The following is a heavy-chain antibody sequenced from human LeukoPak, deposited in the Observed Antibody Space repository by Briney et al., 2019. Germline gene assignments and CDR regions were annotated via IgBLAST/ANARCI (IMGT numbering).Heavy chain of an antibody. D-gene: IGHD6-19*01. CDR2: ISGSGGST. CDR1: GFTFSSYA. V-gene: IGHV3-23*01. CDR3: ARRSSGWTYYFDY. J-gene: IGHJ4*02. Sequence: GGSLRLSCAASGFTFSSYAMSWVRQAPGKGLEWVSAISGSGGSTYYADSVKGRFTISRDNSKNTLYLQMNSLRTEDMAVYYCARRSSGWTYYFDYWGQGTLVTVSS.